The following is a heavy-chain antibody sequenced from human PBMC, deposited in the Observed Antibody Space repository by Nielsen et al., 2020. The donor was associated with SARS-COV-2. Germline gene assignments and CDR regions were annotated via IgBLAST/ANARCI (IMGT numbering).Heavy chain of an antibody. D-gene: IGHD3-22*01. V-gene: IGHV3-23*01. CDR2: ISGSGGDR. Sequence: GGSLRLSCAASGFAFSMFAMSWVRQAPGKGLEWVSTISGSGGDRDYADSVKGRFTISRDNSKNTLYLQMNSLRAEDTALYYCAKSRSDLDYDGRNFYYFAFDIWGQGTMVTVSS. CDR1: GFAFSMFA. J-gene: IGHJ3*02. CDR3: AKSRSDLDYDGRNFYYFAFDI.